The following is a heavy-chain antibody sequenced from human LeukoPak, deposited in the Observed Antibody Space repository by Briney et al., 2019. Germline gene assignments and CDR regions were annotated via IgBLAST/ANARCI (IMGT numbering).Heavy chain of an antibody. D-gene: IGHD3-22*01. CDR1: GFTFSSYS. V-gene: IGHV3-21*01. CDR3: ARGLYPDYYVSSGSSPPEH. J-gene: IGHJ1*01. Sequence: GGSLRLSCAASGFTFSSYSMNWVRQAPGKGLEWVSSISSSGSYIYYADSMQGRFTISRDNSKNSLFLQMNSLRAEDTAVYYCARGLYPDYYVSSGSSPPEHWGQGTLITVSS. CDR2: ISSSGSYI.